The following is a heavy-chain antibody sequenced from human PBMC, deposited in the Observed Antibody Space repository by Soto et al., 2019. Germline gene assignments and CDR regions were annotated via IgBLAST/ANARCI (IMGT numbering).Heavy chain of an antibody. V-gene: IGHV3-9*01. CDR2: ISWNSGSI. D-gene: IGHD3-9*01. Sequence: EVQLVESGGGLVQPGRSLRLSCAASGFTFDDYAMHWVRQAPGKGLEWVSGISWNSGSIGYADSVKGRFTISRDNAKNSLYLQMNRLRAEDTALYYCAKGGLRYFDSFDYWGQGTLVTVSS. CDR1: GFTFDDYA. J-gene: IGHJ4*02. CDR3: AKGGLRYFDSFDY.